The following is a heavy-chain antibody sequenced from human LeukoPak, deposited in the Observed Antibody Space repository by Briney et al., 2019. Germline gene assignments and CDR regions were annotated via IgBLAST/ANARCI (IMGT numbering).Heavy chain of an antibody. CDR3: TRDPRRSSSWLSYYYGMDV. Sequence: GGSLRLSCAASGFTFSSYWMSWVRQAPGKGLEGVANIKQDGSEKYYVDSVKGRFTISRDNAKNSLYLQMNSLRAEDTAVYYCTRDPRRSSSWLSYYYGMDVWGQGTTVTVSS. V-gene: IGHV3-7*01. J-gene: IGHJ6*02. CDR1: GFTFSSYW. CDR2: IKQDGSEK. D-gene: IGHD6-13*01.